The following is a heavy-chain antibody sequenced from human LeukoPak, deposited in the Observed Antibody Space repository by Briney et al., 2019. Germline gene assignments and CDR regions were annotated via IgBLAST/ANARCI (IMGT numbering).Heavy chain of an antibody. J-gene: IGHJ3*02. CDR1: GYTFTSYA. CDR3: ARGGRYCDDAFDI. D-gene: IGHD4-17*01. V-gene: IGHV1-3*02. CDR2: SNAGNGNT. Sequence: ASVKVSCKASGYTFTSYAIHWVRQAPGQRLEWMGWSNAGNGNTKYSQEFQGRVTIARDTSASTAYMELSSLRSEDMAVYYCARGGRYCDDAFDIWGQGTMVNVSS.